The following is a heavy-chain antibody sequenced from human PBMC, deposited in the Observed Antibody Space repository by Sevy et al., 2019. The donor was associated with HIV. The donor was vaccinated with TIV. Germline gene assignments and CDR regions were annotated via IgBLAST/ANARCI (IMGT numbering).Heavy chain of an antibody. V-gene: IGHV3-23*01. CDR2: ISGSGTRT. Sequence: GGSLRLSCAVSGFSFDSYGMTWVRQAPGKGLEWVSGISGSGTRTYYADSVKGRFIISRDNSKNTLYLQMNSLRREDPAVDYCGKGGGGHYDPDEIGYYFYYYNMDVWGKGTTVTVSS. D-gene: IGHD3-22*01. CDR3: GKGGGGHYDPDEIGYYFYYYNMDV. CDR1: GFSFDSYG. J-gene: IGHJ6*03.